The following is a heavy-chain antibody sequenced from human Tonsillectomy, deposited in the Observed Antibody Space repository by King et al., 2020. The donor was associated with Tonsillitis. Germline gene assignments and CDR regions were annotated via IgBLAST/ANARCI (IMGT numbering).Heavy chain of an antibody. J-gene: IGHJ4*02. V-gene: IGHV1-69*01. CDR2: IIPIFGTA. Sequence: QLVQSGAEVKKPGSSVKVSCKASGGTFSTYAISWVRQAPGQGLEWMGGIIPIFGTANYAQNFQGRVTITADESTSTAYMDLSSLRSEDTAVYYCARGYYDSSGYYFFDYWGQGTLVTVSS. D-gene: IGHD3-22*01. CDR1: GGTFSTYA. CDR3: ARGYYDSSGYYFFDY.